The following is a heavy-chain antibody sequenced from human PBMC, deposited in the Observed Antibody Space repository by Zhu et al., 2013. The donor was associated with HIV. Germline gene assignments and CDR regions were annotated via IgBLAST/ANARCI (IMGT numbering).Heavy chain of an antibody. CDR3: ARWGDYGGNPALDY. D-gene: IGHD4-17*01. Sequence: QVQLVQSGADVKKPGASVKVSCKASGYTLSDYYIHWVRQVPGRGLEWMGWINPNSGDINFAEMFXGKIFMTRDTSMNTAYLELRGLTSDDTAVYFCARWGDYGGNPALDYWGQGTLITVSS. V-gene: IGHV1-2*02. J-gene: IGHJ4*02. CDR1: GYTLSDYY. CDR2: INPNSGDI.